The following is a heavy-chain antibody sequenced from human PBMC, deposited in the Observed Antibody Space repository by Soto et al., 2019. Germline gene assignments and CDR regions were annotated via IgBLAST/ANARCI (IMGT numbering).Heavy chain of an antibody. CDR3: ATACSRTSCYDVFDY. CDR1: GGSISSYY. Sequence: SETLSLTCTVSGGSISSYYWSWIRQPAGKGLEWIGRIYTSGSTNYNPSLKSRVTMSVDTSKNQFSLKLSSVTAADTAVYYCATACSRTSCYDVFDYWGQGTLVTVSS. J-gene: IGHJ4*02. CDR2: IYTSGST. V-gene: IGHV4-4*07. D-gene: IGHD2-2*01.